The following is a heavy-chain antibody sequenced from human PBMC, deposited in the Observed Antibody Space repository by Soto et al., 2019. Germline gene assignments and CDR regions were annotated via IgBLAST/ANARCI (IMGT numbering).Heavy chain of an antibody. Sequence: SETLSLTCTVSGGSISSYYWSWIRQPAGQGLEWIGRIYTSGSTNYNPSLKSRVTMSVDTSKNQFSLKLSSVTAADTAVYYCARESYYYDSSGYYSSGAFDYWGQGTLVTVSS. CDR2: IYTSGST. CDR3: ARESYYYDSSGYYSSGAFDY. J-gene: IGHJ4*02. D-gene: IGHD3-22*01. CDR1: GGSISSYY. V-gene: IGHV4-4*07.